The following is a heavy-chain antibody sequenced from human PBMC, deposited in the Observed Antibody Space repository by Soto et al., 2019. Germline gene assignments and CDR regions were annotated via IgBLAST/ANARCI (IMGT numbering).Heavy chain of an antibody. CDR2: INAGNGNT. CDR3: ATLYCSGGSCYSAY. Sequence: AAVKVSCKACGYTFTSYAMHWVRQAPGQRLEWMGWINAGNGNTKYSQKFQGRVTITRDTSASTAYMELSSLRSEDTAVYYCATLYCSGGSCYSAYWGQGTLVTVSS. CDR1: GYTFTSYA. D-gene: IGHD2-15*01. J-gene: IGHJ4*02. V-gene: IGHV1-3*01.